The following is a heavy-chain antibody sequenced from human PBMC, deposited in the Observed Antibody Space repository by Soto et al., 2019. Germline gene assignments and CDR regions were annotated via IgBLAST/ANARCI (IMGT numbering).Heavy chain of an antibody. J-gene: IGHJ6*02. V-gene: IGHV3-23*01. CDR1: EFTFSNYA. Sequence: GGSLRLSCAASEFTFSNYAMSWVRQAPGKGLEWVSAISYGGGTTYYADSVKGRFTISRDNSKNTLYLQMNSLRAEDTAVYYCAKPLGPQIAPQKSTLKYYYGMDVWGQGTTVTVSS. CDR2: ISYGGGTT. CDR3: AKPLGPQIAPQKSTLKYYYGMDV. D-gene: IGHD2-21*01.